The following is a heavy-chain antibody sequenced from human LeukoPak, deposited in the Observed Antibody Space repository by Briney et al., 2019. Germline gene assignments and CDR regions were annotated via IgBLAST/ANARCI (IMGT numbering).Heavy chain of an antibody. CDR2: INPGDSDA. D-gene: IGHD1-1*01. CDR3: ARAWNFDY. V-gene: IGHV5-51*01. J-gene: IGHJ4*02. CDR1: GYTFTSYG. Sequence: KVSCTASGYTFTSYGISWVRQMPGKGLEWMGIINPGDSDARYSPSFQGQVTISADKSISTAYLQWSSLKASDTAIYYCARAWNFDYWGQGTLVTVSS.